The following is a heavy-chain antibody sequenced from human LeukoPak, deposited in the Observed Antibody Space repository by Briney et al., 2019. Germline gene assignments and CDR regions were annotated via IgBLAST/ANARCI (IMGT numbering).Heavy chain of an antibody. Sequence: GGSLRLSCAASGLTFSSYEMTWVRQAPGRGLEWVSYISSSGSTMYYADSVKGRFTISRDNAKNSLYLQMNSLRAEDTAVYYCARDLTNYFDYWGQGTLVTVSS. CDR1: GLTFSSYE. V-gene: IGHV3-48*03. J-gene: IGHJ4*02. CDR3: ARDLTNYFDY. D-gene: IGHD1-14*01. CDR2: ISSSGSTM.